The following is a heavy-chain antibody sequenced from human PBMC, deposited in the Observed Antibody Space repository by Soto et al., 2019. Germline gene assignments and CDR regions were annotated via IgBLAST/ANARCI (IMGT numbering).Heavy chain of an antibody. J-gene: IGHJ4*02. Sequence: EYLTISLQACGHGFSTIWITDWIDWVRHVPGRGLEWMGSIYPGDSDARSSPSFQGQLTMSVDKSISTAYLQWRSLKSSDTALYFCARSPTLQLLNPGFFDCWGQGILVTVCS. V-gene: IGHV5-51*01. CDR1: GHGFSTIWITDW. D-gene: IGHD1-1*01. CDR2: IYPGDSDA. CDR3: ARSPTLQLLNPGFFDC.